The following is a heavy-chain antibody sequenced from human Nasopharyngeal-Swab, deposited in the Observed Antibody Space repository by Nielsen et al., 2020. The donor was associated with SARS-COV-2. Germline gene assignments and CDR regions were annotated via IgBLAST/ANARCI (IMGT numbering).Heavy chain of an antibody. D-gene: IGHD2-15*01. V-gene: IGHV3-30-3*01. Sequence: GESLKISCAASGFTFSSYAMHWVRQAPGKGLEWVAVISYDGSNKYYADSVKGRFTISRDNSKNTLYLQMNSLRAEDTAVYYCAREGLPSEIVVVVAARGYFDLWGRGTLVTVSS. CDR2: ISYDGSNK. CDR1: GFTFSSYA. J-gene: IGHJ2*01. CDR3: AREGLPSEIVVVVAARGYFDL.